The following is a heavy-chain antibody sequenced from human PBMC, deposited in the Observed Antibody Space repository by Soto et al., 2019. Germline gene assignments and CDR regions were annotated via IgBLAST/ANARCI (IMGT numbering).Heavy chain of an antibody. Sequence: ASVKVSCKASGYTFPSYDINWVRQATGQGLEWMGWMNPNSGNTGYAQKFQGRVTMTRNTSISTAYMELSSLRSEDTAVYYCAREARIAAAGYKLSPRWGQGTLVTVSS. CDR2: MNPNSGNT. CDR3: AREARIAAAGYKLSPR. V-gene: IGHV1-8*01. D-gene: IGHD6-13*01. CDR1: GYTFPSYD. J-gene: IGHJ4*02.